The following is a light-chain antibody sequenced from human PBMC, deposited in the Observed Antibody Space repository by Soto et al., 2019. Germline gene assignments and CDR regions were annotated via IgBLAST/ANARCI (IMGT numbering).Light chain of an antibody. CDR1: QSVRSSY. CDR2: GAS. J-gene: IGKJ4*01. CDR3: QQYGNSPLT. Sequence: EIVLTQSPGTLSLSPGERATXXXXXSQSVRSSYFAWYQQKPGQAPRLLIFGASTRAPGIPDRFSGSGSGTDFTLTISKLEPEDFALFYCQQYGNSPLTFGGGTKVDNK. V-gene: IGKV3-20*01.